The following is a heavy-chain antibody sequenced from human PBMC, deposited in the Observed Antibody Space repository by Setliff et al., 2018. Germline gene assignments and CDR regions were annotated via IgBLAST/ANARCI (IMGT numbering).Heavy chain of an antibody. J-gene: IGHJ4*02. D-gene: IGHD1-26*01. CDR3: AGWWDLLRQDY. CDR1: GDSISSTYH. CDR2: IYNSGNT. V-gene: IGHV4-38-2*02. Sequence: PSETLSLTCNVSGDSISSTYHWGWIRQSPGKGLEWIGTIYNSGNTYYNPSLKSPVTISVDTSKNQFSLKLSSVTAADTAVYYCAGWWDLLRQDYWSQGTLVTAPQ.